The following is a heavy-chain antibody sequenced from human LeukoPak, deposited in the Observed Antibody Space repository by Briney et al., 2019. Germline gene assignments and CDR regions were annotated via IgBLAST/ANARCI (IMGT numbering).Heavy chain of an antibody. J-gene: IGHJ4*02. CDR1: GFTFSSYS. CDR3: ARESGSLDY. V-gene: IGHV3-48*01. D-gene: IGHD1-26*01. Sequence: PGGSLRLSCAASGFTFSSYSMNWVRQAPGKGLEWVSYISSSSSTIYYADSVKGRFTISRDNAKNSLYLQMNSLRAEDTAVYYCARESGSLDYWGQGTLVTVSS. CDR2: ISSSSSTI.